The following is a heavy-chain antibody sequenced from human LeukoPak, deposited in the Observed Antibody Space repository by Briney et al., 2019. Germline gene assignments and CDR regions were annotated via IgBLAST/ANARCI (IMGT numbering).Heavy chain of an antibody. V-gene: IGHV4-4*09. CDR1: RGSISASIRSYY. J-gene: IGHJ4*02. Sequence: SEPLSLTCTVSRGSISASIRSYYWSWLRQPPGKGLEWIGYISSICSTNDNPSLSSLVTISVDRSTNQFFLTLSSVRAADTAVYYCARVPLGYSGAYYFDYWGPGTLVTVSP. CDR2: ISSICST. D-gene: IGHD5-12*01. CDR3: ARVPLGYSGAYYFDY.